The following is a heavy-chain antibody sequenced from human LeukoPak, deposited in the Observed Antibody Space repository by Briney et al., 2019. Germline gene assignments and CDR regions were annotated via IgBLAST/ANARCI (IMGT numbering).Heavy chain of an antibody. D-gene: IGHD6-19*01. CDR2: ISGSGTGT. V-gene: IGHV3-23*01. CDR3: AKAVGGWYHALEY. Sequence: SGGSLRLSCAASGFTFSTYGMSWVRQAPGKGLEWVSAISGSGTGTYYADSVKGRFTISRHNSKNTLYLQMNSLRAEDTAVYYCAKAVGGWYHALEYWGQGTLLTVSS. CDR1: GFTFSTYG. J-gene: IGHJ4*02.